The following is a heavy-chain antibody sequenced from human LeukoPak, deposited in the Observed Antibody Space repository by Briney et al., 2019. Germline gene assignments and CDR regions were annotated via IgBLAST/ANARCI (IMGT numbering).Heavy chain of an antibody. V-gene: IGHV3-23*01. CDR3: ANRGSLLWFGEPATGSGYYFDY. Sequence: PGGSLRLSCAASGFTFSSYAMSWVRQAPGKGLEWVSAISGSGGSTYYADSVKGRFTISRDNSKNTLYLQMNSLRAEDTAVYYCANRGSLLWFGEPATGSGYYFDYWGQGTLVTVSS. J-gene: IGHJ4*02. CDR1: GFTFSSYA. D-gene: IGHD3-10*01. CDR2: ISGSGGST.